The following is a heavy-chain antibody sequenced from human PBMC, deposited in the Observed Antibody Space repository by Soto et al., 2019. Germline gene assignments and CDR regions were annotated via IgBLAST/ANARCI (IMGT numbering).Heavy chain of an antibody. Sequence: LTCAASTGSVTTSDGAGFRQTLGKALEWIGYISYRGSTNYNPSLKSRLTISIDTSKSQISLKLTSMTTADTAVYYCACSGIGGRELNTWFDTWGQGTLGTVPS. J-gene: IGHJ5*02. V-gene: IGHV4-59*02. CDR1: TGSVTTSD. CDR2: ISYRGST. CDR3: ACSGIGGRELNTWFDT. D-gene: IGHD3-10*02.